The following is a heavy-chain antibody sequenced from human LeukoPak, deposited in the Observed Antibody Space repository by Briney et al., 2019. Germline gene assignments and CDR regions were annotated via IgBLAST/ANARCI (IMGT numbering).Heavy chain of an antibody. CDR3: AKDLSKGLLYRRGMYYFDY. Sequence: GGSLRLSCAASGFTFSTYAMHWVRQAPGKGLEWVAVISYDGSNKYYADSVKGRFTISRDNSKNTLYLQMNSLRAEDTAVYYCAKDLSKGLLYRRGMYYFDYWGQGTLVTVSS. J-gene: IGHJ4*02. CDR1: GFTFSTYA. CDR2: ISYDGSNK. D-gene: IGHD3-10*01. V-gene: IGHV3-30*04.